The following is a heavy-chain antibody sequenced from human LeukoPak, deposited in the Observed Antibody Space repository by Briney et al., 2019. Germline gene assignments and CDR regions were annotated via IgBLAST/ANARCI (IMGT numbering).Heavy chain of an antibody. V-gene: IGHV2-5*01. CDR3: AHSQYVWGSYRYIGYFDY. D-gene: IGHD3-16*02. Sequence: SGPTLVNPTQTLTLTCTFSGFSLSTSGVGVGWIRQPPGKALEWLALIYWNDGKRYSPSLKSRLTITKDTSKNQVVLTMTNMDPVDTATYYCAHSQYVWGSYRYIGYFDYWGQGTLVTVSS. CDR1: GFSLSTSGVG. CDR2: IYWNDGK. J-gene: IGHJ4*02.